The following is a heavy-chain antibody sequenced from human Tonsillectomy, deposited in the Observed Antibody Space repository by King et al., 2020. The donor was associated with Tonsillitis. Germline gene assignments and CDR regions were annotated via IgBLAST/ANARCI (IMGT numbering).Heavy chain of an antibody. Sequence: QLQESGPGLVKPSETLSLTCTVSGVSNSTSSYYWGWIRQPPGKGLEWIGSIHYSGSSHYNPSLKSRVTLSVDTSKNQFSLKLTSVTAADTAVYYCARLASGITPYSWGQGTMVTVSS. V-gene: IGHV4-39*07. CDR3: ARLASGITPYS. D-gene: IGHD1-26*01. J-gene: IGHJ3*01. CDR2: IHYSGSS. CDR1: GVSNSTSSYY.